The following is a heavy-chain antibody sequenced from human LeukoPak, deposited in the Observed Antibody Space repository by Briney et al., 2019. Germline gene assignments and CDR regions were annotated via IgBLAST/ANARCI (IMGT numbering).Heavy chain of an antibody. J-gene: IGHJ4*02. CDR1: GGSFSDYY. CDR2: INHSGSP. CDR3: GSRRTAMFGVIKGPIDY. D-gene: IGHD3-3*01. V-gene: IGHV4-34*01. Sequence: PSETLSLTCAVYGGSFSDYYWTWIRQPPGKGLERIGEINHSGSPNNNPSLKSRVSISFDTSKNQFSLKLTSVTAADTAVHYCGSRRTAMFGVIKGPIDYWGQGTLVTVSS.